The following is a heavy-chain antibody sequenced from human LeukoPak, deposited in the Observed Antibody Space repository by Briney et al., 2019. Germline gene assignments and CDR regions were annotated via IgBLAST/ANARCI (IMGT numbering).Heavy chain of an antibody. CDR2: ASNDGVIK. J-gene: IGHJ4*02. CDR3: EKVKGGSYFDY. Sequence: GRSLRLTCATSGFTFTYYLMHWVRQAPDKGLEWVAVASNDGVIKYGESVKGRFTISRDNSKNTLYLQMNSLRAEDTAVYYCEKVKGGSYFDYWGQGTLVTVSS. CDR1: GFTFTYYL. V-gene: IGHV3-30*18. D-gene: IGHD1-26*01.